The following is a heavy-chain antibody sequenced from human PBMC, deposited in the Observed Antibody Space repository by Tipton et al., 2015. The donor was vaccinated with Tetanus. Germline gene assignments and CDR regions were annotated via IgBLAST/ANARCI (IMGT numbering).Heavy chain of an antibody. V-gene: IGHV3-7*01. D-gene: IGHD3-10*01. CDR2: IKQDGSEK. Sequence: SLRLSCAASGFTFNTYWMSXVXXAPXXXXXXXGNIKQDGSEKYYVDSVKGRFTISRDNAKNSLYLQMNSLRAEDMAVYYCARKKRDYYDSRSYYSDYWGQGTLVTVSS. CDR3: ARKKRDYYDSRSYYSDY. CDR1: GFTFNTYW. J-gene: IGHJ4*02.